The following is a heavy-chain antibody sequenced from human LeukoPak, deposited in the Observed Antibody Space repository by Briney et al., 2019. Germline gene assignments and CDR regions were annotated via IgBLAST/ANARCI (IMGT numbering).Heavy chain of an antibody. CDR2: IYSGGST. D-gene: IGHD5-18*01. V-gene: IGHV3-66*02. Sequence: GGSLRLSCAASGFTVSSNYMSWVRQAPGKGLEWVSVIYSGGSTYYADSVKGRFTISRDNSKTTLYLQMNSLRAEDTAVYYCAREGGYSYGGFDPWGQGTLVTVSS. J-gene: IGHJ5*02. CDR3: AREGGYSYGGFDP. CDR1: GFTVSSNY.